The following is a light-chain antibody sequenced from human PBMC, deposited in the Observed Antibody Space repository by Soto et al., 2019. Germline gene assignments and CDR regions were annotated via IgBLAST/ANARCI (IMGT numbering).Light chain of an antibody. J-gene: IGKJ2*01. CDR1: QSVTSTY. CDR2: GAS. Sequence: ELVLTQSPGTLSVSPGERAILSCRASQSVTSTYIAWYQQKPGQAPRLLIYGASSRATGIPDRFSGSGSGTDFTLTISRLEAEDFAVYYCQYYGSSPPTPVGQGKKLEI. V-gene: IGKV3-20*01. CDR3: QYYGSSPPTP.